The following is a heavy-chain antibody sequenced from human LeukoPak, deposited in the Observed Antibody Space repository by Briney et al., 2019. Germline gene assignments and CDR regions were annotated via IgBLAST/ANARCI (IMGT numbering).Heavy chain of an antibody. CDR3: ARDKRPPIAVAGTHFDY. CDR1: GFTFSSYS. D-gene: IGHD6-19*01. CDR2: ISSSSSYI. J-gene: IGHJ4*02. Sequence: PGGSLRLSCAASGFTFSSYSMNWVRQAPGKGLEWVSSISSSSSYIYYADLVKGRFTISRDNAKNSLYLQMNSLRAEDTAVYYCARDKRPPIAVAGTHFDYWGQGTLVTVSS. V-gene: IGHV3-21*01.